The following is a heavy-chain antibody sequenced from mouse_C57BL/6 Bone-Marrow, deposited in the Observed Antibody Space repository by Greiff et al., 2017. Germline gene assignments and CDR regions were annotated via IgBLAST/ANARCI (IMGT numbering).Heavy chain of an antibody. J-gene: IGHJ4*01. CDR2: IYPSDSET. CDR3: ARKGWLPYAMDY. D-gene: IGHD2-3*01. CDR1: GYTFTSYW. V-gene: IGHV1-61*01. Sequence: QVQLQQPGAELVRPGSSVKLSCKASGYTFTSYWMDWVKQRPGQGLEWIGNIYPSDSETHYNQKFKDNATLTVDKSSSTAYMQLSSLTSEDSAVYYCARKGWLPYAMDYWGQGTSVTVSS.